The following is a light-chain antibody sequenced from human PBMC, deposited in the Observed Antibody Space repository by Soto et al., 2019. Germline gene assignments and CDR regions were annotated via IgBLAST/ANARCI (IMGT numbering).Light chain of an antibody. CDR1: QSVSSSY. CDR3: QQYDSSSWT. V-gene: IGKV3-20*01. CDR2: GAS. J-gene: IGKJ1*01. Sequence: EIVLTQSPGTLSLSPGERATLSCGASQSVSSSYLAWYQQKPGQAPRLLIYGASSRAAGIPDRFSGSGSGTDLTLTISRLEPEDFAVYYCQQYDSSSWTFGQGTKVEIK.